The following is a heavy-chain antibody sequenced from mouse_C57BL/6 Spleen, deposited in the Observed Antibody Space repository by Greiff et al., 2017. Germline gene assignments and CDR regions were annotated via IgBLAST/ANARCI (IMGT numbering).Heavy chain of an antibody. J-gene: IGHJ3*01. D-gene: IGHD1-1*01. Sequence: VKLMESGPGLVQPSQSLSITCTVSGFSLTSYGVHWVRQSPGKGLEWLGVIWSGGSTDYNAAFISRLSISKDNSKSKVFFKMNSLQADDTAIYYCASEGGYYGSSSAWFAYWGQGTLVTVSA. CDR1: GFSLTSYG. CDR2: IWSGGST. V-gene: IGHV2-2*01. CDR3: ASEGGYYGSSSAWFAY.